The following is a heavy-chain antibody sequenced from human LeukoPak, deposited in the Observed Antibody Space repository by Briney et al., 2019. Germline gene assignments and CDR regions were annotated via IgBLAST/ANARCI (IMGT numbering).Heavy chain of an antibody. CDR3: ARDCSSTSCYFYYYGMDV. CDR2: INHSGST. V-gene: IGHV4-34*01. CDR1: SGSFSGYY. D-gene: IGHD2-2*01. J-gene: IGHJ6*04. Sequence: SETLSLTCAVYSGSFSGYYWSWIRQPPGKGLEWIGEINHSGSTNYNPSLKSRVTISVDTSKNQFSLKLSSVTAADTAVYYCARDCSSTSCYFYYYGMDVWGKGTTVTVSS.